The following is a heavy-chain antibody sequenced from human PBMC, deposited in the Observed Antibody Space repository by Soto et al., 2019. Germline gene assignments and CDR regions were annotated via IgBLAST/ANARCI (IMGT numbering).Heavy chain of an antibody. D-gene: IGHD6-19*01. CDR2: ISSSSSYI. Sequence: GGSLRLSCAASGFTFSSYSMNWVRQAPGKGLEWVSSISSSSSYIYYADSVKGRFTISRDNAKNSLYLQMNSLRAEDTAVYYCASVAGTEAFDIWGQGTMVTVSS. J-gene: IGHJ3*02. CDR1: GFTFSSYS. V-gene: IGHV3-21*01. CDR3: ASVAGTEAFDI.